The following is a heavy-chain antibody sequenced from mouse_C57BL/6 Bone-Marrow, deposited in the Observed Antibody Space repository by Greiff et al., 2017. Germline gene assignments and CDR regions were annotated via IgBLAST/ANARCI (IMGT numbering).Heavy chain of an antibody. Sequence: EVQLQQSGPGLVKPSQSLSLTCSVTGYSITSGYYWNWIRQFPGNKLEWMGYISYDGSNNYNPSLKNRISITRDTAKNHFFLKFNSVTTEDTATYYCAFDSSGYCFDYWGQGTTLTVSS. D-gene: IGHD3-2*02. CDR3: AFDSSGYCFDY. CDR1: GYSITSGYY. CDR2: ISYDGSN. V-gene: IGHV3-6*01. J-gene: IGHJ2*01.